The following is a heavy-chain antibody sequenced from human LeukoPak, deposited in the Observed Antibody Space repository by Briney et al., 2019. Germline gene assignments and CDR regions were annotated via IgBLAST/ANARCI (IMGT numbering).Heavy chain of an antibody. J-gene: IGHJ5*02. D-gene: IGHD3-9*01. CDR1: GGSISSGSYY. Sequence: PSETLSLTCTVSGGSISSGSYYWDWIRQAPGKGLEWLGNIYHSGFTYYNPSLKSRVTMSVDTTKNHFSLQLKSLTAADTAVYYCARHHSALTWFDPWGQGTLVTVSS. V-gene: IGHV4-39*01. CDR3: ARHHSALTWFDP. CDR2: IYHSGFT.